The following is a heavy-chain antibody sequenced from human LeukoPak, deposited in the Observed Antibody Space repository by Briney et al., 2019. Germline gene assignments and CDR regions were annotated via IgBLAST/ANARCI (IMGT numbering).Heavy chain of an antibody. V-gene: IGHV3-74*01. J-gene: IGHJ6*02. D-gene: IGHD2-8*02. CDR1: GFSLSGYW. CDR2: MSSEGSGT. Sequence: GGSLTLSCAASGFSLSGYWMHWVRQVPGKGLVCVSRMSSEGSGTTYADSVKGRFTISRDNAKNTLYLQMNSLRVEDAAVYYCTRVQTGRSGLMDVWCRGTTVSVS. CDR3: TRVQTGRSGLMDV.